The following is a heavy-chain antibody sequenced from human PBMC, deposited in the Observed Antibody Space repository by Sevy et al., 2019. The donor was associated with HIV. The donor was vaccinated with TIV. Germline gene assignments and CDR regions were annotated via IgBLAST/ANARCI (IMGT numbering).Heavy chain of an antibody. CDR3: AREASYAYAPPYYYGMDV. CDR1: GYTFTSYY. Sequence: ASVKVSCKASGYTFTSYYMHWVRQAPGQGLEWMGIINPSGGSTSYAQKFQGRVTMTRDTSTSTVYMELSSLRSEDTAAYYCAREASYAYAPPYYYGMDVWGQGTTVTVSS. CDR2: INPSGGST. J-gene: IGHJ6*02. D-gene: IGHD2-2*01. V-gene: IGHV1-46*01.